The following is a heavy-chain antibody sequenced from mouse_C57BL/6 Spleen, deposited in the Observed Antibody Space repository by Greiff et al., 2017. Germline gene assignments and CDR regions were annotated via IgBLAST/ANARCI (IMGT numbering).Heavy chain of an antibody. CDR3: TRLENYDQGMDD. J-gene: IGHJ4*01. CDR2: IYPGNSDT. D-gene: IGHD2-4*01. CDR1: GYTFTSYW. Sequence: VQLQQSGTVLARPGASVKMSCKTSGYTFTSYWMHWVKQRPGQGLEWIGAIYPGNSDTSYNQKVKGKAKLTAVTSASTAYMELRSLTNEYSAVDYCTRLENYDQGMDDWGQGPSVTVSS. V-gene: IGHV1-5*01.